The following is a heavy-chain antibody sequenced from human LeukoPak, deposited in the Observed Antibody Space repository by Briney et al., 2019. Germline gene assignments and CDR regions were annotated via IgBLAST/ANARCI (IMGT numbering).Heavy chain of an antibody. CDR2: INGDGSNT. Sequence: GGSLRLSCAASGFTFSSYWMHWVRQVPGKGLVWVSRINGDGSNTNYADSVKGRFTISRDNAKNSLYLQMNSLRAEDTAVYYCAELGITMIGGVWGKGTTVTISS. V-gene: IGHV3-74*01. J-gene: IGHJ6*04. D-gene: IGHD3-10*02. CDR1: GFTFSSYW. CDR3: AELGITMIGGV.